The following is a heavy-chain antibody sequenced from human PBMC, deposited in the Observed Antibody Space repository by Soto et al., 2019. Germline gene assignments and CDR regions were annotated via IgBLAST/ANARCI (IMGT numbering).Heavy chain of an antibody. D-gene: IGHD5-12*01. CDR1: GFTFSSYS. J-gene: IGHJ4*02. CDR2: ISSSSTYI. Sequence: PGGSLRLSCSASGFTFSSYSLSWVGQARGRGLEWVSSISSSSTYIYYADSVRGRFTISRDDAKNSLFLQMSSLRVEDTAVYYCARGGDTSGSWPRYWGQGTLVTVSS. V-gene: IGHV3-21*01. CDR3: ARGGDTSGSWPRY.